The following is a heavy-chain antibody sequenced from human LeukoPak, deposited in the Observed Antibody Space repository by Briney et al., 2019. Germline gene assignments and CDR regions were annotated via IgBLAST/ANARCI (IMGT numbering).Heavy chain of an antibody. CDR3: ARTGSLWFGEN. J-gene: IGHJ4*02. D-gene: IGHD3-10*01. CDR1: GGSISSYY. Sequence: PSETLSLTCTVSGGSISSYYWSWIRQPPGKGLEWIGYIYYSGSTNYNPSLKSRVTISVDTSKNQFSLKLSSVTAADTAVYYCARTGSLWFGENWGQGTLVTVSS. CDR2: IYYSGST. V-gene: IGHV4-59*08.